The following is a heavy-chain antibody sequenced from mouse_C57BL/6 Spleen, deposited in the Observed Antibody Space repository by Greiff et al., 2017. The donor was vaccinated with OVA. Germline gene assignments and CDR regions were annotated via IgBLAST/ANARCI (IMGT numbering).Heavy chain of an antibody. J-gene: IGHJ1*03. CDR3: ARSLYDYDPYFDV. D-gene: IGHD2-4*01. Sequence: VQLQQSGAELVRPGTSVKVSCKASGYAFTNYLIEWVKQRPGQGLEWIGVLNPGSGGTNYTEKFKGKATLTADKSSGTAYMQLSSLTSEDSAVYFCARSLYDYDPYFDVWGTGTTVTVSS. CDR2: LNPGSGGT. CDR1: GYAFTNYL. V-gene: IGHV1-54*01.